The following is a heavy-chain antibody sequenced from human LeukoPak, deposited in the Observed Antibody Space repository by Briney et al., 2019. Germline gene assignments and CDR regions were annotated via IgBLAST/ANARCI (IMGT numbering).Heavy chain of an antibody. V-gene: IGHV4-34*01. Sequence: SETLSLTCAVYGGSFSGYYWSWIRQPPGKGLEWIGEINHSGSTNYNPSLKSRVTISVDTSKNQFSLKLSSVTAADTAVYYCARGPPTNYDSSGYYVDYWGQGTLVTVSS. J-gene: IGHJ4*02. CDR3: ARGPPTNYDSSGYYVDY. CDR1: GGSFSGYY. CDR2: INHSGST. D-gene: IGHD3-22*01.